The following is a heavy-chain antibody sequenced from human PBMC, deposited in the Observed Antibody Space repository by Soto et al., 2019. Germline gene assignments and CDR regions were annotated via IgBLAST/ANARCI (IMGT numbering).Heavy chain of an antibody. J-gene: IGHJ5*02. CDR1: GGSISSYY. CDR3: ARGLAIAAAGDNNWFDP. V-gene: IGHV4-59*01. D-gene: IGHD6-13*01. Sequence: SETLSLTCTVSGGSISSYYWSWIRQPPGKGLEWIGYIYYSGSTNYNPSLKSRVTISVDTSKNQFSLKLSSVTAADTAVYYCARGLAIAAAGDNNWFDPWGQGTLVTVPS. CDR2: IYYSGST.